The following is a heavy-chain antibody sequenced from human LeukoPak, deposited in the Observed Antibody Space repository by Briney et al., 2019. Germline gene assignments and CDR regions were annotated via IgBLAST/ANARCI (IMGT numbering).Heavy chain of an antibody. V-gene: IGHV1-69*04. D-gene: IGHD5-12*01. Sequence: SVKVSCKSSAATFISSSLSWVRQAPGQGLEWVGSIIPVGNVANYAQKFQGRVTITADKSTNTAYMELRGLRSEDTGMFYCATGRGATMTLDSWGQGTLVTVS. J-gene: IGHJ4*02. CDR3: ATGRGATMTLDS. CDR2: IIPVGNVA. CDR1: AATFISSS.